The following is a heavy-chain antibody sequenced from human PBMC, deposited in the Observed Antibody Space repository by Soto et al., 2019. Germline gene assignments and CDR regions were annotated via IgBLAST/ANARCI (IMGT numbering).Heavy chain of an antibody. D-gene: IGHD6-13*01. Sequence: QVQLVQSGAEVKKPGASVKVSCKASGYTFTSYGISWVRQAPGQGLEWMGWISAYNGNTNYAQKLQGRVTMTTDTSTSTAYRERGSLRSDDTAVNYCARDHRGIRVAAAGKLDYGGQGTLVTVSS. CDR2: ISAYNGNT. CDR3: ARDHRGIRVAAAGKLDY. V-gene: IGHV1-18*01. J-gene: IGHJ4*02. CDR1: GYTFTSYG.